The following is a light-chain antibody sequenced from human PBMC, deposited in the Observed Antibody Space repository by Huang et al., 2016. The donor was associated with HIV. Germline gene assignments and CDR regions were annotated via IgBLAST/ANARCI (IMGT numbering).Light chain of an antibody. CDR1: QSVSSY. J-gene: IGKJ2*01. V-gene: IGKV3-11*01. CDR3: QQRSNWPLMYT. CDR2: DAS. Sequence: EIVLTQSPATLSLSPGERATLSCRASQSVSSYLTWYQQKPGQAPRLLIYDASKRATVIPARFSGSVSGTDFTLTISSLEPEDFAVYYCQQRSNWPLMYTFGQGTKLEIK.